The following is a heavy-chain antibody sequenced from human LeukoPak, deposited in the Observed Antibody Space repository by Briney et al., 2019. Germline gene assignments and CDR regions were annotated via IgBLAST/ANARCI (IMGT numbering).Heavy chain of an antibody. CDR1: GYTFTSYG. J-gene: IGHJ4*02. Sequence: ASVKVSCKASGYTFTSYGISWVRQAPGQGLEWMGWISAYNGNTNYAQKLQGRVTMTTDTSTSTAYVELRSLRSDDTAVYYCARLTYYDFWSGYYPGRIYDYWGQGTLVTVSS. D-gene: IGHD3-3*01. CDR2: ISAYNGNT. V-gene: IGHV1-18*01. CDR3: ARLTYYDFWSGYYPGRIYDY.